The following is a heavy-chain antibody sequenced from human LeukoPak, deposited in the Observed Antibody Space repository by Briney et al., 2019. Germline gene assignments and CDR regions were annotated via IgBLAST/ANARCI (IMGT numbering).Heavy chain of an antibody. Sequence: SETLSLTCTVSGGSISSSSYNWGWIRQPPGKGLEWIGSIYYSGSTYYNPSLKSRVTISVDTSKNQFSLKLSSVTAADTAVYYCARAYQGTKWELGVFLDYWGQGTLVTVSS. CDR1: GGSISSSSYN. CDR2: IYYSGST. J-gene: IGHJ4*02. D-gene: IGHD1-26*01. V-gene: IGHV4-39*01. CDR3: ARAYQGTKWELGVFLDY.